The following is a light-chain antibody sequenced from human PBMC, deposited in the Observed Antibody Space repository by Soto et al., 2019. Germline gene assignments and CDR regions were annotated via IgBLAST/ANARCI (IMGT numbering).Light chain of an antibody. Sequence: DIQLTQSPSFLSASVGDRVSITCRASQGINTYLVWYQQKPGKAPKLLIYAASTLQSGVPTRFSGSGSGTEFTLTISSLQPEDFATYYCQQFNSYPRTFGQGTKVEIK. J-gene: IGKJ1*01. V-gene: IGKV1-9*01. CDR3: QQFNSYPRT. CDR2: AAS. CDR1: QGINTY.